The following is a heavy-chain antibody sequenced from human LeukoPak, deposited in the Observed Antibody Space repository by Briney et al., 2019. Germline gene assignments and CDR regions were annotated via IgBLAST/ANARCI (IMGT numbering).Heavy chain of an antibody. D-gene: IGHD3-10*01. CDR3: ARWSSGSGSYRPLGGFDP. V-gene: IGHV1-8*01. CDR2: MNPNSGNT. Sequence: ASLNVSCKASGYTFTSYAINWVRQATGHGLEWMGCMNPNSGNTGYAQKFQGRVTMTRNTSISTAYIQLSSLRSEDTAVYYCARWSSGSGSYRPLGGFDPWGQGTLVTVSS. J-gene: IGHJ5*02. CDR1: GYTFTSYA.